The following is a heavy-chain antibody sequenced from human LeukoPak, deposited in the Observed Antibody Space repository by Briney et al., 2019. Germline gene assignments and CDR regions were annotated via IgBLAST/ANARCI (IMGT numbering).Heavy chain of an antibody. J-gene: IGHJ6*03. CDR3: ARTFYGSGSYGHMDV. V-gene: IGHV3-11*04. Sequence: GGSLRLSCAASGFTFSDYYMSWLRQAPGRGLEWVSYISSSGSTIYYADSVKGRFTISRDNAKNSLYLQMNSLRAEDTAVYYCARTFYGSGSYGHMDVWGKGTTVTVSS. CDR2: ISSSGSTI. D-gene: IGHD3-10*01. CDR1: GFTFSDYY.